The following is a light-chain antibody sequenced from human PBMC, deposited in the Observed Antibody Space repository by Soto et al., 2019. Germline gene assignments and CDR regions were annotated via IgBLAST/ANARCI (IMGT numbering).Light chain of an antibody. CDR3: QQYDGSPIT. CDR2: DAS. V-gene: IGKV3D-20*01. J-gene: IGKJ5*01. CDR1: QSVATN. Sequence: EIVLTQSPATLSVSPGERATLSCRASQSVATNLAWYQQKPGLAPRLLIYDASNRATGIPARFSGSGSGTDFTLTISRVEPEDFALYICQQYDGSPITFGQGTRLEIK.